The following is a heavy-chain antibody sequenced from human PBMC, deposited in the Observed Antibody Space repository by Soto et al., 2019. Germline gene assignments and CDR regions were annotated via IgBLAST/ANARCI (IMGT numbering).Heavy chain of an antibody. CDR2: IYYSGST. CDR1: GGSISSGGYY. J-gene: IGHJ4*02. Sequence: QVQLQESGPGLVKPSQTLSLTGTVSGGSISSGGYYWSWIRQHPGKGLEWLGYIYYSGSTYYNPSLKSRVTISVDTSKNQFSLKLSSVTVADTAVYYCARDRSNWAFDYWGQGTLVTVSS. V-gene: IGHV4-31*03. CDR3: ARDRSNWAFDY. D-gene: IGHD7-27*01.